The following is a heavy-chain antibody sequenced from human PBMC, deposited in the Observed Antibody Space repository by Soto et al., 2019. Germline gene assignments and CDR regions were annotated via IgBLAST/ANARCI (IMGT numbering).Heavy chain of an antibody. V-gene: IGHV3-33*01. CDR2: IWNDGNGY. CDR3: ARRQISPPTRGAASATGDMDX. D-gene: IGHD6-13*01. CDR1: GFTFNNYG. Sequence: GGSLRLSCAASGFTFNNYGMHWVRQAPGKGLEWVAVIWNDGNGYHYANSVKGRFAISRDNSKNTLYLQMSSLRVEDAAVYYCARRQISPPTRGAASATGDMDXWGQGTTVTVSS. J-gene: IGHJ6*02.